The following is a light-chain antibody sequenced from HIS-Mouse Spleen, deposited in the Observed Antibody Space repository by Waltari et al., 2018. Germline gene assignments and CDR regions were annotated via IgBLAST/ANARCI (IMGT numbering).Light chain of an antibody. J-gene: IGLJ3*02. CDR3: SSYTSSSTLWV. Sequence: QSALTQPASVSWSPGQSITISCTGTSSDVGGYNYVSWYQQHPGKAPKLMIYEVSNRASGVSNRFSGSKSGNKASLTLSGLQAEDEADYYCSSYTSSSTLWVFGGGTKLTVL. V-gene: IGLV2-14*01. CDR2: EVS. CDR1: SSDVGGYNY.